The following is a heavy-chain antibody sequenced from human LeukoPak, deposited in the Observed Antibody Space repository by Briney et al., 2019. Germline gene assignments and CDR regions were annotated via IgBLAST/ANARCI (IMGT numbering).Heavy chain of an antibody. CDR1: GYIFTNYY. D-gene: IGHD2-15*01. CDR2: INPGDAST. V-gene: IGHV1-46*01. J-gene: IGHJ4*02. Sequence: ASVKVSCKASGYIFTNYYMQWVRQAPGKGLEWVGIINPGDASTSYAQKFKGRVTMTRGTSTSTVYMDLSSLRSEDTAMYYCARVYCSGGSCYGEVFDYWGQGTLVTVSS. CDR3: ARVYCSGGSCYGEVFDY.